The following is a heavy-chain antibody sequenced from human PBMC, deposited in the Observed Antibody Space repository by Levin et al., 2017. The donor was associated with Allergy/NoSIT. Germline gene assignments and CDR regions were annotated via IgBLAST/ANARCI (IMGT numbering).Heavy chain of an antibody. D-gene: IGHD4-17*01. V-gene: IGHV3-23*01. Sequence: GESLKISCAASGLTFSSYAMSWVRQAPGKGLEWVSGLSGSGAGTYYADSVKGRFTISRDNSKNTLDLEMKSLRAEDTAMYYCAKGSASYGPRGYFDYWGQGTLVTVSS. CDR1: GLTFSSYA. CDR3: AKGSASYGPRGYFDY. CDR2: LSGSGAGT. J-gene: IGHJ4*02.